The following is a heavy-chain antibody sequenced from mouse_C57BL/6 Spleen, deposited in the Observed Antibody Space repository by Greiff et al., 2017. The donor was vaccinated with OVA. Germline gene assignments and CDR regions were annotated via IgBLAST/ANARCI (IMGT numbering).Heavy chain of an antibody. J-gene: IGHJ2*01. CDR3: ARYDYDGDYFDD. V-gene: IGHV1-72*01. Sequence: QVQLQQPGAELVKPGASVKLSCKASGYTFTSYWMHWVKQRPGRGLEWIGRIDPNSGGTKYNEKFKSKATLTVDKPSSTAYMQRSSLTSEDSAVDYGARYDYDGDYFDDGGQGTTLTASA. D-gene: IGHD2-4*01. CDR2: IDPNSGGT. CDR1: GYTFTSYW.